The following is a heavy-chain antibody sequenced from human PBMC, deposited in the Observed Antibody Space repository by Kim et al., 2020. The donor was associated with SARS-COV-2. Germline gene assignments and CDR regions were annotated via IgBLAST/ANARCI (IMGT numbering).Heavy chain of an antibody. V-gene: IGHV3-30*04. CDR1: GFTFSSYA. CDR2: ISYYGSNK. Sequence: GGSLSLSCAASGFTFSSYAMHWVRQAPGKGLEWVAVISYYGSNKYYADSVKGRFTISRDNSKNTLYLQMNSLRAEDTAVYYCARDKGYYDRVTYGMDVWGQGTTVTVSS. CDR3: ARDKGYYDRVTYGMDV. D-gene: IGHD3-22*01. J-gene: IGHJ6*02.